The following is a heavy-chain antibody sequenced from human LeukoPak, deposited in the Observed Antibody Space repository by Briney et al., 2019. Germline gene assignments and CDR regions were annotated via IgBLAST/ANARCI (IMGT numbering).Heavy chain of an antibody. D-gene: IGHD6-13*01. J-gene: IGHJ4*02. CDR2: IYHSGST. CDR1: GGSISTYY. CDR3: ARGAGYSSSNDY. Sequence: SETLSLTCTVSGGSISTYYWNWIRQPPGKGLEWIGYIYHSGSTNYNPSLQSRVTISVDTSKNQFSLNLNSVTAADTAVYYCARGAGYSSSNDYWGQGTLVTVSS. V-gene: IGHV4-59*01.